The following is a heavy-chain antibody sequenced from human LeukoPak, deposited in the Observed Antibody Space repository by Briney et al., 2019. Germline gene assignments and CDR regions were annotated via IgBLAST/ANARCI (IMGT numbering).Heavy chain of an antibody. CDR2: IYYSGST. Sequence: PSETLSLTCTVSGGSIIRYYWSWIRQPPGKGLEWIGYIYYSGSTNYNPSLKSRVTLSVDTSKNQFSLKLSSVTAVDTAVYYCARGGGMGHYYYYMDVWGKGTTVTISS. CDR3: ARGGGMGHYYYYMDV. CDR1: GGSIIRYY. D-gene: IGHD5-24*01. V-gene: IGHV4-59*01. J-gene: IGHJ6*03.